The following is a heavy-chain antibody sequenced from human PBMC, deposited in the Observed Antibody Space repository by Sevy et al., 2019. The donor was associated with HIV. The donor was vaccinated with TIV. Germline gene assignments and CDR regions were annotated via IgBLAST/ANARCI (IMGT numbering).Heavy chain of an antibody. V-gene: IGHV3-30*04. CDR1: GFTFSGYA. D-gene: IGHD3-16*01. CDR2: VSYDGNTE. CDR3: AREGRYYDYVW. Sequence: GGSLRLSCAASGFTFSGYAMHWVRQAPGKGLEWVGLVSYDGNTEYYADSVKGRFTISRDNSEKTLYLQMDSLGTEDTAVYFWAREGRYYDYVWGGQGALVTVSS. J-gene: IGHJ4*01.